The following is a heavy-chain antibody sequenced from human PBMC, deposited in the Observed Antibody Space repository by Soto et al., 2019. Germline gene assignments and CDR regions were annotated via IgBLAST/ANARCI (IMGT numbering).Heavy chain of an antibody. V-gene: IGHV3-30-3*01. D-gene: IGHD6-19*01. J-gene: IGHJ4*02. CDR2: ISYDGSNK. CDR1: GFTFSSYA. Sequence: QVQLVESGGGVVQPGRSLRLSCAASGFTFSSYAMHWVRQAPGKGLEWVAVISYDGSNKYYADSVKGRFTISRDNSKNALYLQMNSLRAKATAVYYCASPAYSGGWYPFDSWGQGTLVTVSS. CDR3: ASPAYSGGWYPFDS.